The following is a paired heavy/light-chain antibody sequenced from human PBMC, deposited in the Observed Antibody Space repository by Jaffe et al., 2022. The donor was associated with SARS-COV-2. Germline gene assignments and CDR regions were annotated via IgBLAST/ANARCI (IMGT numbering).Light chain of an antibody. CDR3: TSYTRSSTLL. Sequence: QSALTQPASVSGSPGQSITISCTGTSSDVGAYNYVSWYQQYPGKAPKLMIYDVSSRPSGVSNRFSGSKSDNTASLTISGLQAEDEADYYCTSYTRSSTLLFGGGTKLTVL. CDR1: SSDVGAYNY. V-gene: IGLV2-14*03. J-gene: IGLJ2*01. CDR2: DVS.
Heavy chain of an antibody. J-gene: IGHJ4*02. CDR1: EFTFSSYA. V-gene: IGHV3-23*01. CDR2: ISGGGGST. Sequence: EVQLLESGGGLVQPGGSLRLSCVASEFTFSSYAMTWVRQAPGKGLEWVSCISGGGGSTDYAGSVKGRFTVSRDNSKNTLYLQMNSLSADDTAVYYCAKQVSSSSCYSVRPLDYWGQGTLVTVSS. CDR3: AKQVSSSSCYSVRPLDY. D-gene: IGHD2-15*01.